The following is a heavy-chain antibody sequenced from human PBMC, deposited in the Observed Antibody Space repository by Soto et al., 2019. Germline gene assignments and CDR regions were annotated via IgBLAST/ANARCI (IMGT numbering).Heavy chain of an antibody. CDR3: ARDLYYYDSSGYYFGGYYYYGMDV. D-gene: IGHD3-22*01. Sequence: GGSLRLSCAASGFTFSSYAMHWVRQAPGKGLEWVAVISYDGSNKYYADSVKGRFTISRDNSKNTLYLQMNSLRAEDTAVYYCARDLYYYDSSGYYFGGYYYYGMDVWGQGTTVTVSS. V-gene: IGHV3-30-3*01. CDR2: ISYDGSNK. J-gene: IGHJ6*02. CDR1: GFTFSSYA.